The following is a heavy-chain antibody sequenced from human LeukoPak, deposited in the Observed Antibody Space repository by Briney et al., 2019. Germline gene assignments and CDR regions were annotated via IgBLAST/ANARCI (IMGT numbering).Heavy chain of an antibody. CDR2: INHSGST. Sequence: SSETLSLTCAVYGGSFSGYYWSWIRQPPGKGLEWIGEINHSGSTNYNPSLKSRVTISVDTSKNQFSLKLSSVIAADTAVYYCARSADLDVYYDFWSGYRYWGQGTLVTVSS. CDR1: GGSFSGYY. CDR3: ARSADLDVYYDFWSGYRY. V-gene: IGHV4-34*01. J-gene: IGHJ4*02. D-gene: IGHD3-3*01.